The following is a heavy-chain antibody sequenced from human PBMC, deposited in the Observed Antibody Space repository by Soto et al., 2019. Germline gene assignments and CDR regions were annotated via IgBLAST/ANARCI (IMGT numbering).Heavy chain of an antibody. CDR2: IIPIIGIS. CDR3: ARADGNSSSWYGNY. D-gene: IGHD6-13*01. J-gene: IGHJ4*02. V-gene: IGHV1-69*02. CDR1: GGTFSDYS. Sequence: QVQLVQSGAAVKKPGSSVKVSCEASGGTFSDYSISWVRQAPGQGLEWMGRIIPIIGISTYAKKFQGRVTFSADRSTNTAYLDLSSLTSEDTAVYYCARADGNSSSWYGNYWGQGTLVTVSS.